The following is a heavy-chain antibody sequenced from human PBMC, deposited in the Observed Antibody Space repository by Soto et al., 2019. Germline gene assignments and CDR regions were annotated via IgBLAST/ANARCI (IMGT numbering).Heavy chain of an antibody. CDR2: ISYDGSNK. V-gene: IGHV3-30*04. Sequence: GESLKISCAASGFTFSSYAMHWVRQAPGKGLEWVAVISYDGSNKYYADSVKGRFTISRDNSKNTLYLQMNSLRAEDTAVYYCARLGDAFDIWGQGTMVTVSS. J-gene: IGHJ3*02. CDR3: ARLGDAFDI. CDR1: GFTFSSYA.